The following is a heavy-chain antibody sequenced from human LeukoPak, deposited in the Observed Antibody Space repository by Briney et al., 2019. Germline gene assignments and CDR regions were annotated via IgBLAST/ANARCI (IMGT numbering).Heavy chain of an antibody. CDR3: ARVRGYSYGYDHYFDY. CDR1: GFTFSSYS. D-gene: IGHD5-18*01. J-gene: IGHJ4*02. Sequence: PGGSLRLSCAASGFTFSSYSMNWVRQAPGKGLEWVSSISSSSSYIYYADSVKGRFTISRDNAKNSLYLQMNSLRAEDTAVYYCARVRGYSYGYDHYFDYWGQGTLVTDSS. V-gene: IGHV3-21*01. CDR2: ISSSSSYI.